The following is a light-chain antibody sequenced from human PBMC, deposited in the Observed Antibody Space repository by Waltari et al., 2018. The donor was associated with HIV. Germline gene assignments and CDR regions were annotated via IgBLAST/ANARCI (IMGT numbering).Light chain of an antibody. V-gene: IGLV3-19*01. CDR3: QSRDSSGKHVL. CDR1: SLGGSY. Sequence: SSELTQDPTVSVALGQTVRITCQGDSLGGSYASWYQQKPGEAPVLVIYGEYNRPSGIPDRFSGSSSGNTASLTSSGALAEDEADYYCQSRDSSGKHVLFGGGTRLTVL. CDR2: GEY. J-gene: IGLJ2*01.